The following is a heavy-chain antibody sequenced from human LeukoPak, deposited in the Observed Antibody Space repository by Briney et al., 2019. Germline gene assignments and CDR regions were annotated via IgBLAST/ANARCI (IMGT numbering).Heavy chain of an antibody. CDR2: INHSGST. CDR3: ARSNPLLTYYDFWSGYSHPWFDP. D-gene: IGHD3-3*01. Sequence: SETLSLTCAVYGGSFSGYYWSWIRQPPGKGLEWVGEINHSGSTNYNPSLKSRVTISVDTSKNQFSLKLSSVTAADTAVYYCARSNPLLTYYDFWSGYSHPWFDPWGQGTLVTVSS. V-gene: IGHV4-34*01. CDR1: GGSFSGYY. J-gene: IGHJ5*02.